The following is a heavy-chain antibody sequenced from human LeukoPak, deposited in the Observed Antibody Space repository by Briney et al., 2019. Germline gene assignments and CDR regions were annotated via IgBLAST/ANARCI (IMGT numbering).Heavy chain of an antibody. CDR1: GFTFSRYW. J-gene: IGHJ4*02. CDR2: IKQDGSEK. Sequence: GGSLRLSCAASGFTFSRYWISWVRQAPGKGLEWVANIKQDGSEKYYVDSVKGRFTISRDNAKNSLYLQMNSLRAEDTAVYYCARVTRSRDFWSGYSTSFDYWGQGTLVTVSS. CDR3: ARVTRSRDFWSGYSTSFDY. V-gene: IGHV3-7*01. D-gene: IGHD3-3*01.